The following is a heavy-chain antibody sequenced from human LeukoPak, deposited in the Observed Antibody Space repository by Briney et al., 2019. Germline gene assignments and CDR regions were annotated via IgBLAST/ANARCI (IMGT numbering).Heavy chain of an antibody. V-gene: IGHV3-23*01. J-gene: IGHJ4*02. CDR1: GFTFSSYA. CDR3: AKDSSYGDYPDLYYFDY. D-gene: IGHD4-17*01. CDR2: ISGSGGST. Sequence: GGSLRLSCAASGFTFSSYAMSWVRQAPGKGLEWVSAISGSGGSTYYADSVKGRFTISRDNSKNTLYLQMNSLRAEDTAVYYCAKDSSYGDYPDLYYFDYWGQGTLATVSS.